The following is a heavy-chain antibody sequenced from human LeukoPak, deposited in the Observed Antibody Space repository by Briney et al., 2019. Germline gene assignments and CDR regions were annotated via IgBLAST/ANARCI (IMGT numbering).Heavy chain of an antibody. Sequence: GGSLRLSCAPSGFTFSTHWIHWVPQAPGRGLVWVSRIRPEGTTTAYADSVKGRFTISRKNAKNTLFLQMNSLSAEDTAVYYCARDLDWILFDYWGQGTLVTVSS. D-gene: IGHD3-9*01. J-gene: IGHJ4*02. CDR3: ARDLDWILFDY. CDR1: GFTFSTHW. V-gene: IGHV3-74*03. CDR2: IRPEGTTT.